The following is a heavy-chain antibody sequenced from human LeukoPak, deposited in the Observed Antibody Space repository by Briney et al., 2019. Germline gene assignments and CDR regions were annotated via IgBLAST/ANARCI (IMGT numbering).Heavy chain of an antibody. Sequence: PGGSLRLSCAASGFTFSSYSMNWVRQAPGKGLEWVSSISSSSSYIYYADSVKGRSTISRDNAKNSLYLQMNSLRAEDTAVYYCARDPVTHPEGWGQGTLVTVSS. CDR2: ISSSSSYI. CDR3: ARDPVTHPEG. V-gene: IGHV3-21*01. J-gene: IGHJ4*02. CDR1: GFTFSSYS. D-gene: IGHD4-23*01.